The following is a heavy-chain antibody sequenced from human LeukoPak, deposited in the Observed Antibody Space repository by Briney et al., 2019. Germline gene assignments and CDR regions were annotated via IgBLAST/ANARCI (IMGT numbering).Heavy chain of an antibody. CDR2: IYYSGST. CDR1: GGSISSSTYY. J-gene: IGHJ4*02. CDR3: ARDSIVGATQFDY. D-gene: IGHD1-26*01. V-gene: IGHV4-39*07. Sequence: SETLSLTCTVSGGSISSSTYYWGWIRQPPGKGLEWIGSIYYSGSTYYNPSLKSRVTISVDTSKNQFSLKLSSVTAADTAVYYCARDSIVGATQFDYWGQGTLVTVSS.